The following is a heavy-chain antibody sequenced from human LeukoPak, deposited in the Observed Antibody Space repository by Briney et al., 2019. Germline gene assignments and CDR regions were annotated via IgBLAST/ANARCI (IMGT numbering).Heavy chain of an antibody. CDR3: ARQGDQRYYFDY. CDR1: EHSFINYW. Sequence: GESLKISCKGSEHSFINYWIGWVRQMPGKGLEWMGVIYSGDSDTRYSPSFQGQVTMSADKSISTAYLQWSGLKASDTAMYFCARQGDQRYYFDYWGQGTLVTVSS. D-gene: IGHD3-16*01. J-gene: IGHJ4*02. CDR2: IYSGDSDT. V-gene: IGHV5-51*01.